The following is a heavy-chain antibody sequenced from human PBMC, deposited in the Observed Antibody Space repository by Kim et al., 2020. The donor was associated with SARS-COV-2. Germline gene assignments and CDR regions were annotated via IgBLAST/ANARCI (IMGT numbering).Heavy chain of an antibody. CDR2: RSEYT. D-gene: IGHD6-13*01. V-gene: IGHV3-11*03. CDR3: TGGTALDF. J-gene: IGHJ4*02. Sequence: RSEYTYYADSVRGRFTISRDNANNSLYLQINSLRADDTAMYYCTGGTALDFWGQGTLVRLL.